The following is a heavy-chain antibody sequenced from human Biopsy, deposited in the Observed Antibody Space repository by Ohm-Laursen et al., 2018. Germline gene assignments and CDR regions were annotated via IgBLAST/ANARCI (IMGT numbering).Heavy chain of an antibody. CDR3: ARDYNTSGYYYVS. D-gene: IGHD3-22*01. CDR1: GGSISNNNYY. Sequence: GTLSLTWSVSGGSISNNNYYWGWIRQPPGKGLEWIGSIFYRGSTHYKPSLKSRVNISVDTSKNQFSLKLNSVTAADTAVYYCARDYNTSGYYYVSWGQGTLVTVSS. J-gene: IGHJ5*02. CDR2: IFYRGST. V-gene: IGHV4-39*01.